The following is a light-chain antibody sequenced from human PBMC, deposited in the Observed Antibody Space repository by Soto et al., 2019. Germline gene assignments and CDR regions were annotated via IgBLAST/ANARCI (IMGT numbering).Light chain of an antibody. J-gene: IGKJ2*01. CDR2: KAS. Sequence: DIQMTQSPSTLSEPVGHRVTITCRASQSISSWLAWYQQKPGKDPKLLIYKASSLESGVPSRFSGSGSGTEFTLTISSLQPDDFATYYCQQYNSYLYTFGQGTKVDIK. CDR3: QQYNSYLYT. CDR1: QSISSW. V-gene: IGKV1-5*03.